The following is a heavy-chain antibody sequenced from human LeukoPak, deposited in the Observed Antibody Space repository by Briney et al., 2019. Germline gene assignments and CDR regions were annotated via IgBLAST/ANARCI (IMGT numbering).Heavy chain of an antibody. J-gene: IGHJ4*02. CDR3: AKARPRIVVVPAAKYYFDY. CDR2: ISGSGGST. V-gene: IGHV3-23*01. CDR1: GFIFSSYA. Sequence: GGSLRLSCAASGFIFSSYAMSWVRQAPGKGLEWVSAISGSGGSTYYAGSVKGRFTISRDNSKNTLYLQMNSLRAEDTAVYYCAKARPRIVVVPAAKYYFDYWGQGTLVTVSS. D-gene: IGHD2-2*01.